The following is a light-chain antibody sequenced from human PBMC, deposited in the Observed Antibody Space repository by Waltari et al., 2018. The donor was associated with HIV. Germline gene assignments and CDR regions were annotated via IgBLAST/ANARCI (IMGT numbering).Light chain of an antibody. V-gene: IGLV3-21*02. CDR1: NNGVRD. CDR2: DDR. Sequence: SYVLTQPPSVSVAPNQTAKVARIGTNNGVRDVQWYRQRSGQAPEVVIHDDRDRAPGIPGRIIGSNSGDMATLTIASAEAGDEAVYYCQVWGATNDWVFGGGTKLTVL. CDR3: QVWGATNDWV. J-gene: IGLJ3*02.